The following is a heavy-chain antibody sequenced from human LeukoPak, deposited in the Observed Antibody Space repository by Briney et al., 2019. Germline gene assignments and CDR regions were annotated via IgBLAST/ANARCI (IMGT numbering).Heavy chain of an antibody. CDR3: AKVPGIAVAGEQGHYYYMDV. D-gene: IGHD6-19*01. CDR2: IRYDGINK. Sequence: PGGSLRLSCAASGFIFSSYGMHWVRQAPGKGLEWVAFIRYDGINKYYADSVKGRFTVSRDNSKNTLYLQMNSLRAEDTAVYYCAKVPGIAVAGEQGHYYYMDVWGKGTTVTVSS. CDR1: GFIFSSYG. J-gene: IGHJ6*03. V-gene: IGHV3-30*02.